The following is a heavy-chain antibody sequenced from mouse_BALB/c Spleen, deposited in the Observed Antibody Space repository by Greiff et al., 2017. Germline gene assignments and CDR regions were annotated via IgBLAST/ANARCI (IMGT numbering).Heavy chain of an antibody. D-gene: IGHD1-1*01. J-gene: IGHJ3*01. V-gene: IGHV1-69*01. CDR2: IDTSDSYT. CDR3: ARSSRFITTVVDWFAY. CDR1: GYTFTDYW. Sequence: QVQLQQPGAELVMPGASVKMSCKASGYTFTDYWMHWVKQRPGQGLEWIGAIDTSDSYTSYNQKFKGKATLTVDESSSTAYMQLSSLTSEDSAVYYCARSSRFITTVVDWFAYWGQGTLVTVSA.